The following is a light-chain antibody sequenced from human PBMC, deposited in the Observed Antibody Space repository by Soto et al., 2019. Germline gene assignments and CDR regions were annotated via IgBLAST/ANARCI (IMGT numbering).Light chain of an antibody. Sequence: EIVLTQSPGTPSLSPGERATLSCRASQSVSNNYLAWYQQKPDQAPRLLIYGASNRTTGIPDRFSGSGSGTDFTLTISRLEPEDFAVYYCQQYGSSGTFGQGTKV. V-gene: IGKV3-20*01. J-gene: IGKJ1*01. CDR1: QSVSNNY. CDR2: GAS. CDR3: QQYGSSGT.